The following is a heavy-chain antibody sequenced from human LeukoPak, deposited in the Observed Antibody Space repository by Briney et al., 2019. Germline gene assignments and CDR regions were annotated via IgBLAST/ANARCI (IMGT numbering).Heavy chain of an antibody. D-gene: IGHD4-23*01. CDR2: IYHSGDT. CDR3: ARADYGGNSAHFDY. V-gene: IGHV4-59*08. Sequence: SETLSLTCTVSGGSISTFYWNWIRQPPGKGLEWIGYIYHSGDTRYNPSLKSRVTISVDTSKNQFSLKLSSVTAADTSVYYCARADYGGNSAHFDYWGQGTLVTVSS. J-gene: IGHJ4*02. CDR1: GGSISTFY.